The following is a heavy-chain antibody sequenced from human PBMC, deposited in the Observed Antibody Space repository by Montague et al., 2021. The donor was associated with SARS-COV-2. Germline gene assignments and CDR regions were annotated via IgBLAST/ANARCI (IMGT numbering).Heavy chain of an antibody. Sequence: CAISGDSVATHSTTWNWVTQSPSGDLEWLGRTYFRSKWYNDYAVSVKSRITINPDTSKNQFSLQLKSVTPKDTAIYFCGRVFAPAGTFDFWGQGTLVTVSS. CDR3: GRVFAPAGTFDF. CDR2: TYFRSKWYN. CDR1: GDSVATHSTT. D-gene: IGHD6-13*01. V-gene: IGHV6-1*01. J-gene: IGHJ4*02.